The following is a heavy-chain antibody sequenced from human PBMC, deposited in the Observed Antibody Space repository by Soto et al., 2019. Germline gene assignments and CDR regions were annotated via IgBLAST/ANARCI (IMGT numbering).Heavy chain of an antibody. Sequence: EVQLLESGGGLVQPGGSLRLSCAASGFTFSTHAISWVRQAPGNGLEWVSTISGSGDNTFYADSVKGRDTISRDNSQKTLYLQINSLRAEDTAVDFCAKVPRSGEDPYYGLDVGGQGTTVTVSS. D-gene: IGHD7-27*01. CDR2: ISGSGDNT. CDR3: AKVPRSGEDPYYGLDV. V-gene: IGHV3-23*01. CDR1: GFTFSTHA. J-gene: IGHJ6*02.